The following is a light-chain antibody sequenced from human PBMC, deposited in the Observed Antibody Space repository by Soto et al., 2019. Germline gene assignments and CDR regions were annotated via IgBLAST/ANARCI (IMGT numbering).Light chain of an antibody. Sequence: QSVLTQPPSVSGAPGQKVTISCTRSSSNIGAAYDVHWYQHLPGTAPKLLIYGNNNRPSGVPDRFSGSKSGTSASLAITGLQAEDEADYYCQSYDSSLSGWVFGGGTKVHRP. V-gene: IGLV1-40*01. CDR1: SSNIGAAYD. CDR2: GNN. CDR3: QSYDSSLSGWV. J-gene: IGLJ3*02.